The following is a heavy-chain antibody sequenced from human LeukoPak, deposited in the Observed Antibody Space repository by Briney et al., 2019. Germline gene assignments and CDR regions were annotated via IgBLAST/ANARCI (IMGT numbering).Heavy chain of an antibody. D-gene: IGHD6-19*01. V-gene: IGHV6-1*01. CDR2: TYYRSKLYN. J-gene: IGHJ4*02. CDR3: ARTPLIAVAGKVFDY. Sequence: SQTLSLTCAISGDSLSSNSAAWNWLRQSPSRGLEWLGRTYYRSKLYNDYAVSVKSLITNNPDTSKNQFSLQLNSVTPEDTAVYYCARTPLIAVAGKVFDYWGQGTLVTVSS. CDR1: GDSLSSNSAA.